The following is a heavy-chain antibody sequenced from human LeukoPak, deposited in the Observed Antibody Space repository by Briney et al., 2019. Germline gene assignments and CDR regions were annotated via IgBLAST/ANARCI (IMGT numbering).Heavy chain of an antibody. Sequence: SQTLSLTCAISGDSVSSNSAAWNWIRQSPSRGLEWLGRTYYRSKWYNDYAVSVKSRITINPDTSKNQFSLQLNSVTPEDTAVYYCAKGNLIPAAESEYFDYWGQGTLVSVP. CDR3: AKGNLIPAAESEYFDY. CDR2: TYYRSKWYN. V-gene: IGHV6-1*01. CDR1: GDSVSSNSAA. D-gene: IGHD6-13*01. J-gene: IGHJ4*02.